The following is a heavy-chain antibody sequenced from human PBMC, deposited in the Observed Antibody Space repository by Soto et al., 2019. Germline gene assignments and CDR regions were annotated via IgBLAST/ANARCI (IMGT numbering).Heavy chain of an antibody. J-gene: IGHJ4*02. Sequence: GGSLRLSCEASGFTFGNYAMTWVRQGPGKGLEWVSALSGSATNTYYADSVKGRFTISRDNAKNSLYLQMNSLRAEDTALYYCATSGGDRFLDYWGQGTLVTVSS. CDR3: ATSGGDRFLDY. D-gene: IGHD3-16*01. V-gene: IGHV3-23*01. CDR1: GFTFGNYA. CDR2: LSGSATNT.